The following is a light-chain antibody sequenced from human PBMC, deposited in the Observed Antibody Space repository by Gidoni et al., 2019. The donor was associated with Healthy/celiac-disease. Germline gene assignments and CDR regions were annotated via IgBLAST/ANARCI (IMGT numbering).Light chain of an antibody. V-gene: IGLV1-47*01. CDR1: SSNIGSNY. J-gene: IGLJ2*01. CDR3: AAWDDSLSGVV. Sequence: QSVLTQPPPASGTPGKRVTIPCSGSSSNIGSNYVYWYQQLPGTAPKLLIYRNNQRPSGVPDRFSCSKSGTSASLAISGLRSEDEAYYYCAAWDDSLSGVVFGGGTKLXV. CDR2: RNN.